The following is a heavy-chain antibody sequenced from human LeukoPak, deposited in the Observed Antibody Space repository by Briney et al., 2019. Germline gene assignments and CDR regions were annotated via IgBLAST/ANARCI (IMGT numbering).Heavy chain of an antibody. CDR3: ARRGMVRGAMVDN. D-gene: IGHD3-10*01. J-gene: IGHJ4*02. V-gene: IGHV4-39*01. CDR2: VYYSGTT. CDR1: GDSIASSPYY. Sequence: PSETLSVTCTVSGDSIASSPYYWGWIRQPPEKELEWIASVYYSGTTFYNPSLKSRDTMSVDTSNNQFSLKLRSVTAADTALYFCARRGMVRGAMVDNWGQGTLVTVSS.